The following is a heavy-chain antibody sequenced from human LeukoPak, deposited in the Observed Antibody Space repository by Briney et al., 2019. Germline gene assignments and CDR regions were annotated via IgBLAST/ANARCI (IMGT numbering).Heavy chain of an antibody. V-gene: IGHV4-38-2*02. J-gene: IGHJ5*02. CDR1: GYSINSGYY. Sequence: SETLSLTCTVSGYSINSGYYWGWIRQPPGKGLEWIASVYYGGRTDYNPSLKSRITISVDTSKNQLSLSLTSVTAADTAVYYCARGLPFAPWGQGTLVTVSS. CDR3: ARGLPFAP. CDR2: VYYGGRT.